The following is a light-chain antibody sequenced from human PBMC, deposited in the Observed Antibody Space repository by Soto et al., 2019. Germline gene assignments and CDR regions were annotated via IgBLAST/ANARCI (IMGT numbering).Light chain of an antibody. V-gene: IGKV3-20*01. CDR2: GAS. J-gene: IGKJ2*01. Sequence: EIVLTQSPGTLSLSPGERATLSCRASQSVSSTYLAWYHQKPGQAPRLLIYGASSRPTGIPDRFSGSGSGTDFTLTISRLEPEDFAVYYCQLYGSSPPKYTFGQGTKLEIK. CDR3: QLYGSSPPKYT. CDR1: QSVSSTY.